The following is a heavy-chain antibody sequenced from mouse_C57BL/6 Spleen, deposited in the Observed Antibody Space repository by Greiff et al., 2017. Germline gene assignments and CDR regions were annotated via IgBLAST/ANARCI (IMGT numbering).Heavy chain of an antibody. CDR3: VRGGYDWYFDV. CDR1: GFSFNTYA. Sequence: VQLKESGGGLVQPKGSLKLSCAASGFSFNTYAMNWVRQAPGKGLEWVARIRSKSNNYATYYADSVKDRFTISRDDSESMLYLQMNNLKTEDTAMYYCVRGGYDWYFDVWGTGTTVTVSS. CDR2: IRSKSNNYAT. V-gene: IGHV10-1*01. D-gene: IGHD2-2*01. J-gene: IGHJ1*03.